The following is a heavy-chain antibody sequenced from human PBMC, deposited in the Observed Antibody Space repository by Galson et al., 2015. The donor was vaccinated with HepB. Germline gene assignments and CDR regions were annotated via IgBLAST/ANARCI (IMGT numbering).Heavy chain of an antibody. D-gene: IGHD4-17*01. CDR2: INPNSGGT. V-gene: IGHV1-2*06. CDR1: GYTFTGYY. CDR3: ARVPDDYGDYAAEYFQH. Sequence: SVKVSCKASGYTFTGYYMHWVRQAPGQGLEWMGRINPNSGGTNYAQKFQGRVTMTRDTSISTAYMELSRLRSDDTAVYYCARVPDDYGDYAAEYFQHWGQGTLVTVSS. J-gene: IGHJ1*01.